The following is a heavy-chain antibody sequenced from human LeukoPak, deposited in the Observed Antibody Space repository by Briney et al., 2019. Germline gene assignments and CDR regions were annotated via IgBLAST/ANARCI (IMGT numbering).Heavy chain of an antibody. D-gene: IGHD1-26*01. CDR2: INRGSST. J-gene: IGHJ3*02. V-gene: IGHV3-74*03. CDR3: ARTTSMSYVGDAFDI. Sequence: GGSLRLSCAASGFTFSSYWMHWVRQAPGKGLVWVSRINRGSSTTYADSVKGRFTISRDNAKNTLYLQMNSLRAEDTAVYYCARTTSMSYVGDAFDIWGQGTMVTVSS. CDR1: GFTFSSYW.